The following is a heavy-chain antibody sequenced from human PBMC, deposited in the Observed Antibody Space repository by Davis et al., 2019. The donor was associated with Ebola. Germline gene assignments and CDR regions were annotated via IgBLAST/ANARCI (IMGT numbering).Heavy chain of an antibody. Sequence: ASVKVSCKASGYTFTGYYMHWVRQGPGQGLEWMGWINPNSGGTNYAQKFQGRVTMTRDTSISTAYMELSRLRSDDTAVYYCARDRPAAIRSVNWFDPWGQGTLVTVSS. CDR2: INPNSGGT. D-gene: IGHD2-2*02. CDR3: ARDRPAAIRSVNWFDP. J-gene: IGHJ5*02. CDR1: GYTFTGYY. V-gene: IGHV1-2*02.